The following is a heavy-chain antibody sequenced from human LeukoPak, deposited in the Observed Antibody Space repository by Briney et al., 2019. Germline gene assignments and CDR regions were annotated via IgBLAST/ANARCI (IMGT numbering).Heavy chain of an antibody. D-gene: IGHD5-24*01. J-gene: IGHJ3*02. CDR1: GFTSSSFG. CDR3: ARDGEMATNRRAFDI. Sequence: PGGSLRLSCAASGFTSSSFGMSWVRQAPGKGLEWVSAISSTGGTAYYADSVKGRFTISRDNSKNTLYLQMNSLRAEDTAVYYCARDGEMATNRRAFDIWGQGTMVTVSS. CDR2: ISSTGGTA. V-gene: IGHV3-23*01.